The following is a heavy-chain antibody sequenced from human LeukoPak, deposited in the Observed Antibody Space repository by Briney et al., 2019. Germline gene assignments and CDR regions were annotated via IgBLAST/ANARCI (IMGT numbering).Heavy chain of an antibody. CDR3: ARVSSGVYFDY. J-gene: IGHJ4*02. V-gene: IGHV4-59*01. CDR1: GGSISSYY. CDR2: IYCSGST. D-gene: IGHD2-15*01. Sequence: SETLSLTCTVSGGSISSYYWSWIRQPPGKGLELIGYIYCSGSTNYNPSLKSRVTISVDTSKNQFSLKLSSVTAADTAVYYCARVSSGVYFDYWGQGTLVTVSS.